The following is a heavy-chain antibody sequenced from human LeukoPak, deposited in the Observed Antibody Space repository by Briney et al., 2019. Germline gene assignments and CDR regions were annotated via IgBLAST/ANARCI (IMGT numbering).Heavy chain of an antibody. CDR3: AGAYCGGDCYNEAFDY. CDR2: INHSGST. V-gene: IGHV4-34*01. Sequence: SETLSLTCAVYGGSFSGYYWGWIRQPPGKGLEWIGEINHSGSTNYNPSLKSRVTISVDTSKNQFSLKLSSVTAADTAVYYCAGAYCGGDCYNEAFDYWGQGTLVTVSS. CDR1: GGSFSGYY. J-gene: IGHJ4*02. D-gene: IGHD2-21*02.